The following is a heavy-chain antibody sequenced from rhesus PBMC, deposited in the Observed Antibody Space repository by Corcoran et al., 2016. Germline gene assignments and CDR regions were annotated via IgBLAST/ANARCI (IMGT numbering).Heavy chain of an antibody. Sequence: EVQLVESGGGLVQPGGSLRLSCVASGFTFSDYWMAWVRQATWRGLEWVSNMSTPRCSNASDLAPIKGRSTISQDNAKKPLYIQMNSLGAEDTAVYYCARRSSGSLPSYWGQGVLVTVSS. J-gene: IGHJ4*01. CDR1: GFTFSDYW. CDR3: ARRSSGSLPSY. CDR2: MSTPRCSNA. D-gene: IGHD6-25*01. V-gene: IGHV3-37*01.